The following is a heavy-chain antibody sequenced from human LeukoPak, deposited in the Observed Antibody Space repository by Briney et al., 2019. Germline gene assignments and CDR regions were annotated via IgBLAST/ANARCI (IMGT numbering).Heavy chain of an antibody. D-gene: IGHD3-22*01. CDR3: ARGDASGYPDY. J-gene: IGHJ4*02. Sequence: SETLSLTCAVSVGSISSSNCRSWVRQSPGKVLEWIGEIYQSGRTNYKPSLKSRVTISVDKSKNQLSLKLISVTAADTAVYYCARGDASGYPDYWGQGTLVTVSS. V-gene: IGHV4-4*02. CDR1: VGSISSSNC. CDR2: IYQSGRT.